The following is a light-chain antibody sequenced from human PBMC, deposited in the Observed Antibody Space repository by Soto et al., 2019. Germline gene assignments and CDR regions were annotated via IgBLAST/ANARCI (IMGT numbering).Light chain of an antibody. J-gene: IGLJ1*01. CDR1: GNAVSYQL. V-gene: IGLV2-23*02. Sequence: QSALTQPASVSGSPGQSITISCSGNAVSYQLVSWYQQQPGKAPKLILYNVTRRPSGVSNRFSGFKFGTTASLKITGLQAEDEADYYCCSFVGVTNDVFGNGTKLTVL. CDR2: NVT. CDR3: CSFVGVTNDV.